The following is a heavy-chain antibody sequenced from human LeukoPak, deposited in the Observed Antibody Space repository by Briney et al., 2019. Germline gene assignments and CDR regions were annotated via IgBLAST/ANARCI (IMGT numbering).Heavy chain of an antibody. CDR2: IYYSGAT. J-gene: IGHJ3*02. V-gene: IGHV4-59*01. CDR1: GDSMISYY. Sequence: SETLSLTCSVSGDSMISYYWSWIRQPPGMGLEWIGYIYYSGATSYNPSLKSRVTISIDTSKNQFSLNLGSVTAADTAMYYCSRGGSYYRAMIWGQGTMVAVSS. D-gene: IGHD3-10*01. CDR3: SRGGSYYRAMI.